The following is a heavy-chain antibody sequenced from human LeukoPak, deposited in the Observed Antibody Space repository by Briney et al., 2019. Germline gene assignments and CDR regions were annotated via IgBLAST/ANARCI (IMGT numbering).Heavy chain of an antibody. V-gene: IGHV3-48*03. Sequence: GGSLRLSCAASGFTFSSYEMNWVRQAPGKGLEWVSYISSSGSTIYYADSVKGRFTISRDNAKNSLYLQMNSLRAEDTAVYYCARDKEWSYSSSWPTFFDYWGQGTLVTVSS. J-gene: IGHJ4*02. D-gene: IGHD6-13*01. CDR1: GFTFSSYE. CDR3: ARDKEWSYSSSWPTFFDY. CDR2: ISSSGSTI.